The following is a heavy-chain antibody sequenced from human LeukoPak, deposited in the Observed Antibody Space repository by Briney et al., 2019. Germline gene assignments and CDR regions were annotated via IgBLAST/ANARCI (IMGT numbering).Heavy chain of an antibody. Sequence: GSSVNLSCKASGYTFIGYYIYWMRQAPGQGLEWMGRVNPHSGGTDYAPKFQGRVTMTRDTSITTAYMELTSLRSDDTAIYYCARDYSDQTNLVWFDPWGKRTLLSVSS. CDR2: VNPHSGGT. CDR3: ARDYSDQTNLVWFDP. D-gene: IGHD2-15*01. V-gene: IGHV1-2*06. CDR1: GYTFIGYY. J-gene: IGHJ5*02.